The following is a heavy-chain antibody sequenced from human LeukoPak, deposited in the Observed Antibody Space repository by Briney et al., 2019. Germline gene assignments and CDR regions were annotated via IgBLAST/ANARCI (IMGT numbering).Heavy chain of an antibody. Sequence: GGSLRLSCAASGFSISSYAMTWVRQTPGKGLEWVSGIRGSSAYYADSVKGRFTISGDNSKNTPYLQMNSLRAEDTAVYYCAKNLMEYTHGYFDYWGQGTLVTVSS. CDR3: AKNLMEYTHGYFDY. CDR1: GFSISSYA. CDR2: IRGSSA. V-gene: IGHV3-23*01. J-gene: IGHJ4*02. D-gene: IGHD2-2*02.